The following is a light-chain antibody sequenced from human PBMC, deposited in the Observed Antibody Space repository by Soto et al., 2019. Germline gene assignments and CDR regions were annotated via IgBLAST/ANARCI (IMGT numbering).Light chain of an antibody. V-gene: IGKV3-20*01. CDR2: GAS. CDR1: QSVSSSY. Sequence: EIVLTQSPGTLSLSPGERATLSCTDSQSVSSSYLAWYQQKPGQAPRLLIYGASSRATGIPDRFSGSGSGTDFTLTISRLEPEDFAVYYCQQYGSLSWTFGQGTKVDIK. J-gene: IGKJ1*01. CDR3: QQYGSLSWT.